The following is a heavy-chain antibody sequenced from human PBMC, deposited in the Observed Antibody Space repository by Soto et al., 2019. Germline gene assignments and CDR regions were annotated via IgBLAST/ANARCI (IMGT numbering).Heavy chain of an antibody. Sequence: EVQLVESGGGLVQPGGSLRLSCEASGITVSSNFMTWVRQAPGKGLEWVSVIHSGGSTYSANSVKGRITISRDNSXXXXXXXXNSLRAEDTAVYYCARLVAAVPGHYYFDYWGQGTLVTVSS. CDR2: IHSGGST. V-gene: IGHV3-66*04. CDR1: GITVSSNF. CDR3: ARLVAAVPGHYYFDY. D-gene: IGHD6-19*01. J-gene: IGHJ4*02.